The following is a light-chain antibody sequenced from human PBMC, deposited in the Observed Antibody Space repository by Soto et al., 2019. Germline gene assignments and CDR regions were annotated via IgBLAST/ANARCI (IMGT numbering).Light chain of an antibody. CDR2: DAS. Sequence: DIQMTQSPSTLSASVGDRVTITCRASQSISSWLAWYQQKPGKAPKLLINDASSLESGVPSRFSGSGSGTEFTLTISSLQPDDFATYYCQQYNSYSRTLGQGTKVDIK. J-gene: IGKJ1*01. V-gene: IGKV1-5*01. CDR3: QQYNSYSRT. CDR1: QSISSW.